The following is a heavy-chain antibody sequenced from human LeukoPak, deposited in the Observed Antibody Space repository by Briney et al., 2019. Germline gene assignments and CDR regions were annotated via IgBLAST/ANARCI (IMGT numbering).Heavy chain of an antibody. J-gene: IGHJ4*02. Sequence: SETLSLTCTVSAGSISSYYWSWIRQPAGKGLEWIGRIYTSGSTNYNPSLKSRVTISVDTSKNQFSLKLSSVTAADTAVYYCARALHLTGLMEYWGQGTLVTVSS. CDR2: IYTSGST. CDR1: AGSISSYY. V-gene: IGHV4-4*07. CDR3: ARALHLTGLMEY. D-gene: IGHD2-8*01.